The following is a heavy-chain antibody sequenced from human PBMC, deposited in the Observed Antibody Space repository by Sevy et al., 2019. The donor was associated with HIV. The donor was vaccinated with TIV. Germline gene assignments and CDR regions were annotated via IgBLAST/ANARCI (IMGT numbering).Heavy chain of an antibody. Sequence: GGSLRLSCAASGFTLSSRWMSWVRQAPGKGLEWVANIKQDGSEKYYVDSVKDRFTISRDNAKNSLYLQMNSLRAEDXXXXXXXXXXGGHAGYWGQGTLVTVSS. CDR2: IKQDGSEK. D-gene: IGHD2-15*01. CDR1: GFTLSSRW. V-gene: IGHV3-7*01. J-gene: IGHJ4*02. CDR3: XXXXGGHAGY.